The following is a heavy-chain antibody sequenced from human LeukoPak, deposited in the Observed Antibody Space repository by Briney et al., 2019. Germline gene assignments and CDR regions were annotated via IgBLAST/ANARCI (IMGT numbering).Heavy chain of an antibody. J-gene: IGHJ4*02. Sequence: ASVKVSCKASGYTFTGYYIHWVRQAPGQGLEWMGWINPISGGTNYAQKFQGRVTMTRDTSITTAYMELSSLKSDDTAVYYCARDLSITMVRAPFYWGPGTPVTVSS. CDR3: ARDLSITMVRAPFY. D-gene: IGHD3-10*01. CDR1: GYTFTGYY. V-gene: IGHV1-2*02. CDR2: INPISGGT.